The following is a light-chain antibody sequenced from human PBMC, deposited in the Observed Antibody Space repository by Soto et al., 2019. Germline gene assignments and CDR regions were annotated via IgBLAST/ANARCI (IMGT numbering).Light chain of an antibody. CDR2: AAS. CDR1: QGIRED. CDR3: LQHNSYPFT. J-gene: IGKJ2*01. V-gene: IGKV1-17*01. Sequence: DIQMTQSPSSLSASVGDRVTITCRASQGIREDLGWYQQKPEKAPKRLIYAASSLPSGVPSRFSGSGSGTEFTLTISSLQPEDFATYYCLQHNSYPFTFGQGTKLEIK.